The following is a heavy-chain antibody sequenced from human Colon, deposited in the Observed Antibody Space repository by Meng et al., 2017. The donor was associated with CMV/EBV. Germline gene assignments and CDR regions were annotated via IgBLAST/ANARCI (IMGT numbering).Heavy chain of an antibody. CDR1: GFTFDDYA. CDR3: AKDRYYGSGKDYGMDV. V-gene: IGHV3-23*01. J-gene: IGHJ6*02. Sequence: GESLKISCAASGFTFDDYAMHWVRQAPGKGLEWVSAISGSGGSTYYADSVKGRFTISRDNSKNTLYLQMNSLRAEDTAVYYCAKDRYYGSGKDYGMDVWGQGTTVTVSS. CDR2: ISGSGGST. D-gene: IGHD3-10*01.